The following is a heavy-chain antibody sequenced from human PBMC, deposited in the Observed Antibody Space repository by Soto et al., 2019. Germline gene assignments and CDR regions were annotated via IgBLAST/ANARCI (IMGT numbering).Heavy chain of an antibody. D-gene: IGHD3-16*01. J-gene: IGHJ3*02. CDR3: ARGPFGVFDI. V-gene: IGHV4-31*03. CDR1: GGSISSGGYY. Sequence: QVQLQESGPGLVKPSQTLSLTCTVSGGSISSGGYYWSWIRQHPGKGLEWIGYIYYSGSTYYNPSLKSGITKTVDTSKNQSSLKLSTVTVEDTAVYYCARGPFGVFDIWGQGTMVTVSS. CDR2: IYYSGST.